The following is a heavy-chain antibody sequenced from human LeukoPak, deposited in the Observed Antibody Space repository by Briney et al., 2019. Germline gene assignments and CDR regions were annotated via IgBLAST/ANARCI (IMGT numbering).Heavy chain of an antibody. CDR1: GGSISSSSYY. D-gene: IGHD2-15*01. CDR3: ARDGGYCSGGSCSDWFDP. V-gene: IGHV4-61*01. Sequence: PSETLSLTCTVSGGSISSSSYYWGWIRQPPGKGLEWIGYIYYSGSTNYNPSLKSRVTISVDTSKNQFSLKLSSVTAADTAVYYCARDGGYCSGGSCSDWFDPWGQGTLVTVSS. CDR2: IYYSGST. J-gene: IGHJ5*02.